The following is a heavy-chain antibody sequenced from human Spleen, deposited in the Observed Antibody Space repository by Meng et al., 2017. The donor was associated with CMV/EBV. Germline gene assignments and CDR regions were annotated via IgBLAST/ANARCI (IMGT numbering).Heavy chain of an antibody. CDR1: RGPFNGFS. V-gene: IGHV4-34*01. D-gene: IGHD3-9*01. CDR2: INHGGST. J-gene: IGHJ4*02. Sequence: SETLSLTCAVDRGPFNGFSWTWIRQSPGKGLEWIGDINHGGSTNFNPSLQSRVTISIDTSKKQFSLNLRSVTAADTAVYYCARGPRYDYWGQGTLVTVSS. CDR3: ARGPRYDY.